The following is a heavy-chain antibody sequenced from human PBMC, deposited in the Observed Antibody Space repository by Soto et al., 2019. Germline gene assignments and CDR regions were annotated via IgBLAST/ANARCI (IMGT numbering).Heavy chain of an antibody. V-gene: IGHV3-23*01. CDR1: GLTFSNYA. D-gene: IGHD2-21*01. CDR3: ANEMIASKEADFFDY. CDR2: ITASGVTT. Sequence: GGSLRLSCAASGLTFSNYAMTWVRQAPGKGLEWGSTITASGVTTYYADSVKGRFTISRDNSKNTLYLQMPNLRADDTARYYCANEMIASKEADFFDYWAQRTLVPVSA. J-gene: IGHJ4*01.